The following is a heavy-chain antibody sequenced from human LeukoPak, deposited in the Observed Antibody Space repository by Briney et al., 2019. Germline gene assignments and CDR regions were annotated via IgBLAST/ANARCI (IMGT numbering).Heavy chain of an antibody. Sequence: PGGSLRLSCAVSGFTFSSYWMTWVRQAPGKGLEWVANIKYDGSEKYYVDSVKGRFTISRDNAKNSLYLQMNSLRAEDTALYYCGRIRGDRHSSGWSDSFDIWGQGTMVTVSS. CDR1: GFTFSSYW. V-gene: IGHV3-7*03. J-gene: IGHJ3*02. CDR3: GRIRGDRHSSGWSDSFDI. D-gene: IGHD6-19*01. CDR2: IKYDGSEK.